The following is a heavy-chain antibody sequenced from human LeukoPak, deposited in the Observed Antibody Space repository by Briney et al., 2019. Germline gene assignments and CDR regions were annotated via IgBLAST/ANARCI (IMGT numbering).Heavy chain of an antibody. CDR1: GFNVSRDY. J-gene: IGHJ4*02. CDR3: ANLPL. Sequence: PGGSLRLSCAGSGFNVSRDYMSWVRQAPGKGLEWVAVISYDGSNKYYADSVKGRFTISRDNSKNTLYLQMNSLRPEDAAVYYCANLPLWGQGTLVTVSS. V-gene: IGHV3-30*18. CDR2: ISYDGSNK.